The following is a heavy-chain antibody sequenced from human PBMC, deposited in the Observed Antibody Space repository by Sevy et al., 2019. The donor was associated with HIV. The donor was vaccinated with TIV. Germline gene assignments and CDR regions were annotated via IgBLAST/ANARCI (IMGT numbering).Heavy chain of an antibody. Sequence: SETLSLTCGVSGESFSDYYWSWIRHPPRKGLEWIGEINYTGNTNDNPSLESRVRLSIDTSRKQFSLRLSSVTAADTAVYYCARVRRMGNQLWKADYWGQGTLVTVSS. V-gene: IGHV4-34*01. J-gene: IGHJ4*02. CDR2: INYTGNT. CDR1: GESFSDYY. D-gene: IGHD3-10*01. CDR3: ARVRRMGNQLWKADY.